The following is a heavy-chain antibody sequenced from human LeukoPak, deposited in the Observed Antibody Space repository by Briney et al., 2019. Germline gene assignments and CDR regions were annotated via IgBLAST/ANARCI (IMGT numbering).Heavy chain of an antibody. CDR2: STGSGATT. D-gene: IGHD4-17*01. V-gene: IGHV3-23*01. Sequence: GGSLRLSCAASGFTFSSYAMTWVRQAPGKGLEWVSGSTGSGATTYYADSVMGRFTISRDNSKNTLNLQMNSLRAEDTAVYYCAKLQSDGLRTYYGMDVWGQGTTVTVSS. J-gene: IGHJ6*02. CDR1: GFTFSSYA. CDR3: AKLQSDGLRTYYGMDV.